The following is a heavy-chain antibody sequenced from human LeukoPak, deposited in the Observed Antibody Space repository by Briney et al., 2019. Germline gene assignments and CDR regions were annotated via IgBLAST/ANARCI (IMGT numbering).Heavy chain of an antibody. V-gene: IGHV4-34*01. CDR1: GGSFSGYS. Sequence: PSETLSLTCAVYGGSFSGYSWSWICQPPGKGLEWIGEINHSGSTNYNPSLKSRVTISVDTSKNQFSLKLSSVTAADTAVYYCARGRSAFDIWGQGTMVTVSS. J-gene: IGHJ3*02. CDR3: ARGRSAFDI. CDR2: INHSGST.